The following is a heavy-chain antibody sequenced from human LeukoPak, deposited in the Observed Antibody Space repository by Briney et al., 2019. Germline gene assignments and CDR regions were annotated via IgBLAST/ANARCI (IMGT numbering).Heavy chain of an antibody. CDR3: ARDHHFGYSSSWPHHFDY. J-gene: IGHJ4*02. Sequence: SDTLSLTCTVSGGSISSYYWSWIRQPPGKGLEWIGYIYYSGSTNYNPSLKSRVTISVDTSKNQFSLKLSSVTAADTAVYYCARDHHFGYSSSWPHHFDYWGQGTLVTVSS. V-gene: IGHV4-59*01. CDR1: GGSISSYY. D-gene: IGHD6-13*01. CDR2: IYYSGST.